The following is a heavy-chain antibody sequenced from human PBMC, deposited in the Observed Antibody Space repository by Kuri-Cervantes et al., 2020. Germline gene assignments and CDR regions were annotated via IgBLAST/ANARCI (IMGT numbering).Heavy chain of an antibody. CDR1: GGSISSYY. V-gene: IGHV4-59*08. Sequence: SETLSLTCTVSGGSISSYYWSWIRQPPGKGLEWIGYIYYSGSTNYNPSLKSRVTISVDTSKNQFSLKLSSVTAADTAVYYCARHYSSSWYSPLDYWGQGALVTVSS. CDR2: IYYSGST. D-gene: IGHD6-13*01. J-gene: IGHJ4*02. CDR3: ARHYSSSWYSPLDY.